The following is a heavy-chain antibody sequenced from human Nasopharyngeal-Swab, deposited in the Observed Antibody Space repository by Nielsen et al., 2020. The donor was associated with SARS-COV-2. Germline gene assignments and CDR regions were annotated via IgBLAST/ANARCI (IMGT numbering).Heavy chain of an antibody. J-gene: IGHJ4*02. Sequence: GESLKISCKGSGYSFTSYWISWVRQMPGKGLEWMGIIYPGDSDTRYSPSFQGQVTISADKSISTAYLQWSSLKASDTAMYYCASSESSPYSTYAYWGQGTLVTVSS. CDR1: GYSFTSYW. CDR2: IYPGDSDT. CDR3: ASSESSPYSTYAY. V-gene: IGHV5-51*01. D-gene: IGHD4-11*01.